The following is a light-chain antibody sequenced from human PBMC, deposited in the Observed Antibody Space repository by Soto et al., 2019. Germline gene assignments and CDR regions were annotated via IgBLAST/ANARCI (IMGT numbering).Light chain of an antibody. V-gene: IGKV3-15*01. CDR2: GAS. CDR3: QQYNNRQWT. CDR1: QSVSSN. Sequence: EIVMTQSAATLSVSPGERATLSCRASQSVSSNLAWYQQKPGQAPRLLIYGASTRATGIPARFSGSGSGTEFTLTISSLQSEDFAVYYCQQYNNRQWTFGQGTNVDIK. J-gene: IGKJ1*01.